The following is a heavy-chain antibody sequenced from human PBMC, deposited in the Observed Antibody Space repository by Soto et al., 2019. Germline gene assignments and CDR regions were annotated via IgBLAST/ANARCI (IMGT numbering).Heavy chain of an antibody. CDR1: GFTFSSYG. J-gene: IGHJ6*02. D-gene: IGHD1-20*01. Sequence: QVQLVESGGGVVQPGRSLRLSCAASGFTFSSYGMHWVRQAPGKGLEWVAVISYDGSNKYYADSVKGRFTISRDNSKNTLYLQMNSLRAEDTAVYYCAKVYDAHYYYYYGIDVWGQGTTVTVSS. CDR2: ISYDGSNK. V-gene: IGHV3-30*18. CDR3: AKVYDAHYYYYYGIDV.